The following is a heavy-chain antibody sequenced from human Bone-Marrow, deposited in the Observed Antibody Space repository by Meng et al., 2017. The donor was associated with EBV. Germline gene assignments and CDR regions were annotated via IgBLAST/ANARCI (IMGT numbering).Heavy chain of an antibody. CDR1: GFTFSNYS. D-gene: IGHD4/OR15-4a*01. CDR3: TRTSLKS. CDR2: ISSSSDYI. V-gene: IGHV3-21*01. Sequence: EVQLLESGGGLVQPGGSLRLSCTASGFTFSNYSMNWVRQAPGKGLDWVSSISSSSDYIFYADSVRGRFTISRDNAKNSLYLQMNSLRAEDTAMYYCTRTSLKSWGQGTLVTVSS. J-gene: IGHJ4*02.